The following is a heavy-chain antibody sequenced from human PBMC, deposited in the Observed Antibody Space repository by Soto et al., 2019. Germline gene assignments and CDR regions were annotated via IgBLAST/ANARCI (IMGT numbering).Heavy chain of an antibody. CDR3: ARHAAGLRYFDY. D-gene: IGHD3-9*01. V-gene: IGHV4-59*08. J-gene: IGHJ4*02. CDR1: GGSISSYY. CDR2: IYYTGST. Sequence: SETLSLTCTVSGGSISSYYWSWIRQPPGKGLEWIGYIYYTGSTYYNPSLKSRVTISVDTSRNQFSLTLSSVTAADTAVYYCARHAAGLRYFDYWGPGTLVTVSS.